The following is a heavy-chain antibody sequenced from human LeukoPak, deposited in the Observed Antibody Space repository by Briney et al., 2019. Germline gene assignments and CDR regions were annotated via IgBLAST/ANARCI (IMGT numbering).Heavy chain of an antibody. D-gene: IGHD4-17*01. V-gene: IGHV3-30*18. CDR1: GFTFSSYG. J-gene: IGHJ4*02. CDR2: ISYDGSNK. CDR3: AKDLSTVTTFFDY. Sequence: GGSLRLSCAASGFTFSSYGMHWVRQAPGKGLEWVAVISYDGSNKYYADSVKGRFTISRDNSKNTLYLQMNSLRAEDTAVYYCAKDLSTVTTFFDYWGQGTLVTVSS.